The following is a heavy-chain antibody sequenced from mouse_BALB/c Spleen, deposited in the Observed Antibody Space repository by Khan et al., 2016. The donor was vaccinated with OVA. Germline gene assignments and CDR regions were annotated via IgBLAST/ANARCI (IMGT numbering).Heavy chain of an antibody. D-gene: IGHD1-2*01. V-gene: IGHV5-6*01. CDR3: ARFITTATGDYYGMDY. Sequence: EVQLVDSGGDLVKPGGFLKLSCAASGFTFSSYGMSWVRQTPAKRLEWVATISSGGSYTSYPDSVKGRFTISRDNAKNTLYLKMSSLKSEDTAMYYCARFITTATGDYYGMDYWGQGTSVTVSS. CDR1: GFTFSSYG. CDR2: ISSGGSYT. J-gene: IGHJ4*01.